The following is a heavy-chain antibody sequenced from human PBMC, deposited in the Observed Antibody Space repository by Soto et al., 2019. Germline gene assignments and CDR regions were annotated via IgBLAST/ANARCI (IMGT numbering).Heavy chain of an antibody. J-gene: IGHJ4*02. Sequence: EAHLVESEGGLVQPGGSLRLSCAASGFTFSDNPMNWVRLAPGKGLEWVSHIRSDGTTIYYADSVKGRFTISRDNAKNSLYLHMNSLRDEDTAIYYCVRDHDFAFDTWGQGTLVTVSS. CDR1: GFTFSDNP. V-gene: IGHV3-48*02. CDR2: IRSDGTTI. D-gene: IGHD2-21*02. CDR3: VRDHDFAFDT.